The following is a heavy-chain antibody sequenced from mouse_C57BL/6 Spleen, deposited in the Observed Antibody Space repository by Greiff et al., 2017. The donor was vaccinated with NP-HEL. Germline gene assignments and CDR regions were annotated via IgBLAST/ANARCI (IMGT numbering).Heavy chain of an antibody. Sequence: QVQLQQPGAELVKPGASVKMSCKASGYTFTSYWITWVKQRPGQGLEWIGDIYPGSGSTNYNEKFKSKATMTVDTSSSTAYMHLSSLTSDDSAVYYCASVTTVVATGAMDYWGQGTSVTVSS. J-gene: IGHJ4*01. D-gene: IGHD1-1*01. V-gene: IGHV1-55*01. CDR1: GYTFTSYW. CDR3: ASVTTVVATGAMDY. CDR2: IYPGSGST.